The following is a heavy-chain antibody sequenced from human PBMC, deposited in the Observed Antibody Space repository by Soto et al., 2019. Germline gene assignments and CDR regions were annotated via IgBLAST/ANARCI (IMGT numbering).Heavy chain of an antibody. D-gene: IGHD2-15*01. V-gene: IGHV3-9*01. CDR3: AKAVGRVYCSGTPYCYSWVFDS. CDR1: GFSFDDYA. CDR2: ISWNSGSV. J-gene: IGHJ4*02. Sequence: EVQLVESGGGLVQPGRSLRLSCTASGFSFDDYAMHWVRQAPGKGLEWVSGISWNSGSVGYADSVKGRFTISRDNVKKSLYLQMNSLRIEDTALYYCAKAVGRVYCSGTPYCYSWVFDSWGQGTLVTVSS.